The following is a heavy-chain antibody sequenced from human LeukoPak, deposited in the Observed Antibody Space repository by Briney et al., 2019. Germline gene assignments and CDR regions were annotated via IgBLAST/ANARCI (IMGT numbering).Heavy chain of an antibody. CDR1: GFTFCSYA. J-gene: IGHJ5*01. Sequence: GRSLRLSCAASGFTFCSYAMHWVRQAPGKGLEWVAVISYDGSNKYYADSVKGRFTISRDNSKNTLYLQMNSLRAEDTAVYYCATDRALDDGLSSYYSVYSW. D-gene: IGHD2/OR15-2a*01. CDR2: ISYDGSNK. CDR3: ATDRALDDGLSSYYSVYS. V-gene: IGHV3-30*04.